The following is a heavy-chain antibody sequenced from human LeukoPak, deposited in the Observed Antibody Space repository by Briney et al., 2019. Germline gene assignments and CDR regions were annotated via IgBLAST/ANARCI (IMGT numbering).Heavy chain of an antibody. CDR1: GFTFSSYS. CDR2: ISSSSSYI. J-gene: IGHJ6*04. Sequence: GGSLRLSCAASGFTFSSYSMNWVRQAPGKGLEWVSSISSSSSYIYYADLVKGRFTISRDNAKNSLYLQMHSLRAEDTAVYYCARDISTSSMDVWGEGTTVTISS. V-gene: IGHV3-21*01. CDR3: ARDISTSSMDV.